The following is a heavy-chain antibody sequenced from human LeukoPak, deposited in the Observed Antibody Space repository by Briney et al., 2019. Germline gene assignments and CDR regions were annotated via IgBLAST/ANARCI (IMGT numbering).Heavy chain of an antibody. J-gene: IGHJ4*02. D-gene: IGHD3-22*01. Sequence: EGSLRLSCAASGFTFSSYSMNWVRQAPGKGLEWVSSISSSSSYIYYADSVKGRFTISRDNAKNSLYLQMNSLRAEDTALYYCAKDMALNDYYDSSGYYSGSDYWGQGTLVTVSS. CDR3: AKDMALNDYYDSSGYYSGSDY. CDR1: GFTFSSYS. CDR2: ISSSSSYI. V-gene: IGHV3-21*04.